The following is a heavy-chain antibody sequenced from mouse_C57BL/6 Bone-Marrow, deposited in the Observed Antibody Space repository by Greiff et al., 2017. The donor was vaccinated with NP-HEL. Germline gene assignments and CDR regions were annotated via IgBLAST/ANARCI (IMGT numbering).Heavy chain of an antibody. CDR1: GYTFTDYY. CDR2: IYPGSGNT. Sequence: VQLQQSGAELVRPGASVKLSCKASGYTFTDYYINWVKQRPGQGLEWIARIYPGSGNTYYNEKFKGKATLTAEKSSSTAYMQLSSLTSEDSAVYFCARGVYAWFAYWGQGTLVTVSA. CDR3: ARGVYAWFAY. J-gene: IGHJ3*01. V-gene: IGHV1-76*01.